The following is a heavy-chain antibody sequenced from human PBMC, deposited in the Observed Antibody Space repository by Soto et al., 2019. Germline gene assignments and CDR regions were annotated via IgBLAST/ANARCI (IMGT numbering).Heavy chain of an antibody. CDR3: ARFEQRVTGFDP. CDR2: IYHSGST. J-gene: IGHJ5*02. D-gene: IGHD6-25*01. CDR1: GGSISSSNW. Sequence: SETLSLTCAVSGGSISSSNWWSWVRQPPGKGLEWIGEIYHSGSTNYNPSLKSRVTISVDKSKNQFSLKLSSVTAADTAVYYCARFEQRVTGFDPWGQGTLVTSPQ. V-gene: IGHV4-4*02.